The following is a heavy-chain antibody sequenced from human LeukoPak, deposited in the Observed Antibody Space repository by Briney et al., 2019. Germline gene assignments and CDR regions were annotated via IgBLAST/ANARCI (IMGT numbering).Heavy chain of an antibody. CDR1: GFTFNGSA. CDR2: IRSRANNYAT. CDR3: TRYYYDSSGYFDHYYYGMDV. J-gene: IGHJ6*02. D-gene: IGHD3-22*01. V-gene: IGHV3-73*01. Sequence: GGSLRLSCAASGFTFNGSAMLWVPHASGEGRECVHHIRSRANNYATAYAASVKGRFTISRDDSKNTAYLQMNSLKTEDTAVYYCTRYYYDSSGYFDHYYYGMDVWGQGTTVTVSS.